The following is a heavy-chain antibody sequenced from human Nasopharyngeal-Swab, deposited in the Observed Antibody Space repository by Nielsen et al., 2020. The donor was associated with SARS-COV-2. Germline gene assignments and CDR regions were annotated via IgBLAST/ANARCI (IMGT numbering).Heavy chain of an antibody. CDR1: GFTFSNYG. CDR2: INPAGSTT. V-gene: IGHV3-74*01. D-gene: IGHD1-26*01. Sequence: GESLKISCAASGFTFSNYGMHWVRQAPGKGLVWVSRINPAGSTTDYEDSVRGRFTISRDNAKNTLYLQMNSLTVEDSAVYFCTRAGSYRFDYWGQGTLVTVSS. CDR3: TRAGSYRFDY. J-gene: IGHJ4*02.